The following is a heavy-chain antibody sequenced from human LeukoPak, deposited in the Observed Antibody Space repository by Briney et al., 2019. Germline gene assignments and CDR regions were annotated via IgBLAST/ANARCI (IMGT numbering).Heavy chain of an antibody. CDR2: INPNSGGT. Sequence: ASVKVSCKASGYTFTGNYMHWVRRAPGQGLEWMGWINPNSGGTNYQDRVTVTRDTSISTAYMELNTLRSDDTAVYYCATYGWLVQGFYFDYWGQGTLVTVSS. D-gene: IGHD6-19*01. V-gene: IGHV1-2*02. CDR3: ATYGWLVQGFYFDY. CDR1: GYTFTGNY. J-gene: IGHJ4*02.